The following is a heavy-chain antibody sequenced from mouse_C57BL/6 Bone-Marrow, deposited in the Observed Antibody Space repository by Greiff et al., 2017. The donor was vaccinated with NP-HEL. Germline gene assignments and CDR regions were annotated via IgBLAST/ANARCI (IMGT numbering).Heavy chain of an antibody. CDR2: IYPGDGDT. J-gene: IGHJ2*01. CDR3: ARMDDGYYVADYFDY. V-gene: IGHV1-82*01. CDR1: GYAFSSSW. D-gene: IGHD2-3*01. Sequence: QVQLKESGPELVKPGASVKISCKASGYAFSSSWMNWVKQRPGKGLEWIGRIYPGDGDTNYNGKFKGKATLTADKSSSTAYMQLSSLTSEDSAVYFCARMDDGYYVADYFDYWGQGTTLTVSS.